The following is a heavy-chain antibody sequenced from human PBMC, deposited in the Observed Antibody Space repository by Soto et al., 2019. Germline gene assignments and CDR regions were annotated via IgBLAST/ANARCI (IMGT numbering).Heavy chain of an antibody. CDR3: ARDKTGPIHHSMDV. J-gene: IGHJ6*02. D-gene: IGHD1-1*01. CDR2: TYYRSKWYN. CDR1: GDSVSSNSAT. V-gene: IGHV6-1*01. Sequence: PSQTLSLTCAISGDSVSSNSATWNWIRQSPSRGLEWLGRTYYRSKWYNDYAVSVKSRITINPDTSKDQFSLQLNSVTPEDTVVYYCARDKTGPIHHSMDVWGQGTTVTVSS.